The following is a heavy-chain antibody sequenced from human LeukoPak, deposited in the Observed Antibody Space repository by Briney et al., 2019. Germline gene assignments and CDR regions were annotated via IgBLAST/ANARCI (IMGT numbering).Heavy chain of an antibody. CDR1: GFSFSSYA. Sequence: PGGSLRLSCAASGFSFSSYAMSWVRQAPGKGLEWVSSISVSGADIYYAASVKGRFTTSREKSKNTLYLQMTSLRAEDTAVYYCAKVDSSGWYPDDAFDVWGQGTTVTVS. D-gene: IGHD6-19*01. CDR2: ISVSGADI. J-gene: IGHJ3*01. V-gene: IGHV3-23*01. CDR3: AKVDSSGWYPDDAFDV.